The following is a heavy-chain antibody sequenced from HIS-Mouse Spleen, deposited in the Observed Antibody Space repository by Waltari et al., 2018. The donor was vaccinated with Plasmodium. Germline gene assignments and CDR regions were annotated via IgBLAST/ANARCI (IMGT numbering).Heavy chain of an antibody. J-gene: IGHJ4*02. CDR3: ARVWGYSYDY. CDR2: IWYGGSNK. Sequence: QVQLVESGGGVVQPGRSLRLSCAASGFTFSSYGLHWVRQAPGKGLEWGAVIWYGGSNKYYSDSVKGRFPISRENSKNPLYLQMNRLRAEDTAVYYCARVWGYSYDYWGQGTLVTVSS. D-gene: IGHD5-18*01. V-gene: IGHV3-33*01. CDR1: GFTFSSYG.